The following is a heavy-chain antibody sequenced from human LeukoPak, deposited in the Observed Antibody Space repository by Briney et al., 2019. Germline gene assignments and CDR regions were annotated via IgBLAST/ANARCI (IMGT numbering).Heavy chain of an antibody. D-gene: IGHD2-15*01. CDR2: ISSSSSYI. Sequence: GGSPRLSCAASGFTFSSYSMNWVRQAPGKGLEWVSSISSSSSYIYYADSVKGRFTISRDNAKNSLYLQMNSLRAEDTAVYYCAREPVVADFDYWGQGTLVTVSS. CDR3: AREPVVADFDY. CDR1: GFTFSSYS. J-gene: IGHJ4*02. V-gene: IGHV3-21*01.